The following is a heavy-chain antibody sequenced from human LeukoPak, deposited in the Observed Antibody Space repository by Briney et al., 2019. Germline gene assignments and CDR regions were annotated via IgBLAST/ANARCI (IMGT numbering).Heavy chain of an antibody. CDR3: TRVSWRGEIY. CDR2: ISRGGSPI. Sequence: GGSLRHSCAASGLTFSSYEMNWVRQAPGKGLEWVSSISRGGSPIYYADSVKGRFTTSRDNAKKSLFLQMNSLRAEDTAVYYCTRVSWRGEIYWGQGTLVSVSS. CDR1: GLTFSSYE. V-gene: IGHV3-48*03. D-gene: IGHD3-3*01. J-gene: IGHJ4*02.